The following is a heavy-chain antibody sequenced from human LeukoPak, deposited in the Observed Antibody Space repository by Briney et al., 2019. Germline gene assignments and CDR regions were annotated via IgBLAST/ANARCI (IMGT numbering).Heavy chain of an antibody. Sequence: GASVTVSCKASGGTFSSYAISWVRQAPGQGLEWMGGIIPIFGTANYAQKFQGRVTITADESTSTAYMELSSLRSEDTAVYYCASIVYYKSWFDPWGQGTLVTVSS. V-gene: IGHV1-69*01. CDR2: IIPIFGTA. D-gene: IGHD3-10*01. CDR1: GGTFSSYA. J-gene: IGHJ5*02. CDR3: ASIVYYKSWFDP.